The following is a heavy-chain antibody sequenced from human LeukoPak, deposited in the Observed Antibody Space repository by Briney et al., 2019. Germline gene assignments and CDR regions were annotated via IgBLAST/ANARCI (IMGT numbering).Heavy chain of an antibody. CDR2: IYYSGST. CDR3: ARHVGMVAALTDY. Sequence: SETLSLTCSVSGGSVSSSNYYWGWVRQPPGKGLEWLGSIYYSGSTYYNPSLKSRVTISVDTSKNQFSLKLSSVTAADTAVYYCARHVGMVAALTDYWGQGTLVTVSS. J-gene: IGHJ4*02. D-gene: IGHD2-15*01. CDR1: GGSVSSSNYY. V-gene: IGHV4-39*01.